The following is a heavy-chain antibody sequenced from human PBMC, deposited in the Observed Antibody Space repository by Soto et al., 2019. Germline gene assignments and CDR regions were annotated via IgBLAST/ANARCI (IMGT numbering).Heavy chain of an antibody. CDR2: VSATAGTT. CDR3: AKDRLAGGFDY. V-gene: IGHV3-23*01. Sequence: GGSLRLSCAASGFTFSSYGMHWVRQAPGKGLEWVSLVSATAGTTYYTDSVKGRFTISRDNSGNTVYLQMNSLRADDTAVYYCAKDRLAGGFDYWGQGTLVTVSS. J-gene: IGHJ4*02. D-gene: IGHD3-16*01. CDR1: GFTFSSYG.